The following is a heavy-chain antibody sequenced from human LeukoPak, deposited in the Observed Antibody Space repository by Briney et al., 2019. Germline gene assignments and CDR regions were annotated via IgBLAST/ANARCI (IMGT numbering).Heavy chain of an antibody. J-gene: IGHJ4*02. CDR1: GGSITTPSYH. CDR2: VTYSGDP. D-gene: IGHD3-10*01. V-gene: IGHV4-39*07. Sequence: SETPSLTCNVSGGSITTPSYHWGWIRQAPGERLEWIAAVTYSGDPYYNPSLESRLSISLDVSKNQFSLQLKSVTAADTAVYHCASLVRGVISFDFWGQGVQVAVSS. CDR3: ASLVRGVISFDF.